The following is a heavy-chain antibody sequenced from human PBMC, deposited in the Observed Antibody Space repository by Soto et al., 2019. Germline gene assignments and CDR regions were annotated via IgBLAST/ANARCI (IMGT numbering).Heavy chain of an antibody. Sequence: GASVKLSCKASGYRFTSYYMHWVRQATGQGLEWMGWMNPNSGNTGYAQKFQGRVTMTRNTSISTAYMELSSLRSEDTAVYYCARGRGVDFWSGYYSYYYMDVWGKGTTVTVSS. CDR1: GYRFTSYY. J-gene: IGHJ6*03. CDR3: ARGRGVDFWSGYYSYYYMDV. CDR2: MNPNSGNT. D-gene: IGHD3-3*01. V-gene: IGHV1-8*02.